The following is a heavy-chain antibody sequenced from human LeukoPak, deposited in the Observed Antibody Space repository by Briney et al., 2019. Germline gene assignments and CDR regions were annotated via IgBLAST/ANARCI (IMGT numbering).Heavy chain of an antibody. CDR3: VKSAGKDGYRDVFDI. CDR1: GFTFSSYS. J-gene: IGHJ3*02. Sequence: GGSLRLSCAASGFTFSSYSMNWVRQAPGKGLEWVSTITKSGDQTHYADSVRGLFTISRDIFKNTLYLQMNSLRAEDTAVYHCVKSAGKDGYRDVFDIWGQGTVVTVSS. D-gene: IGHD5-24*01. V-gene: IGHV3-21*04. CDR2: ITKSGDQT.